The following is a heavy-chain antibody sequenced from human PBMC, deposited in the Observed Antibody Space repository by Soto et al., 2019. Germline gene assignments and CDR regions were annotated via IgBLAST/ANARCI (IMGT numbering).Heavy chain of an antibody. J-gene: IGHJ6*02. Sequence: GGSLRLSCAASGFTFSSYGMHWVRQAPGKGLEWVAVIWYDGSNKYYADSVMGRFTISRDNSKNTLYLQMNSLRAEDTAVYYCARDWSVVVPAAHTRDYGMDVWGQGTTVTVSS. CDR2: IWYDGSNK. V-gene: IGHV3-33*01. CDR3: ARDWSVVVPAAHTRDYGMDV. D-gene: IGHD2-2*01. CDR1: GFTFSSYG.